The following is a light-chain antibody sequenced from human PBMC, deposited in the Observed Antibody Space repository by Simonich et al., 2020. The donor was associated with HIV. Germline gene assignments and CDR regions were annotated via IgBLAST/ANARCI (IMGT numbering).Light chain of an antibody. CDR3: QSADSSGTVV. CDR1: ALPKQY. J-gene: IGLJ2*01. Sequence: SYELTQPPSVSVSPGQTARITCSGDALPKQYAYWYQQKPGQAPVLGIYNDSERPSGIPERFSGSSSGTTVTLTISGVQAEDEADYYCQSADSSGTVVFGGGTKLTVL. CDR2: NDS. V-gene: IGLV3-25*03.